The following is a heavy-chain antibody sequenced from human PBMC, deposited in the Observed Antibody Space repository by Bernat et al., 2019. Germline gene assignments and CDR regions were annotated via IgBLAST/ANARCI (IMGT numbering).Heavy chain of an antibody. CDR1: GGSISSYY. J-gene: IGHJ5*02. V-gene: IGHV4-59*01. CDR2: IYYSGST. D-gene: IGHD3-10*01. CDR3: ARDRAMVRGTRDWFDP. Sequence: QVQLQESGPGLVKPSETLSLTCTVSGGSISSYYWSWIRQPPGKGLEWIGYIYYSGSTNYNPSLESRVTISVDTSKNQFSLKLSSVTAADTAVYYCARDRAMVRGTRDWFDPWGQGTLVTVSS.